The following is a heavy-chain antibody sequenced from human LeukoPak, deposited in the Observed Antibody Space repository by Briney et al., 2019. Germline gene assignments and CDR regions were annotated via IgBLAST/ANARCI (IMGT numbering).Heavy chain of an antibody. D-gene: IGHD5-18*01. CDR1: GGPFSSYA. CDR2: IIPIFGTA. CDR3: AGYSYGDLDY. Sequence: SSVKVSCKASGGPFSSYAISWVRQAPGQGLEWMGTIIPIFGTANYAQKFQGRVTITTDESTSTDYMELSSLRSEDTAVYYCAGYSYGDLDYWGQGTLVTVPS. J-gene: IGHJ4*02. V-gene: IGHV1-69*05.